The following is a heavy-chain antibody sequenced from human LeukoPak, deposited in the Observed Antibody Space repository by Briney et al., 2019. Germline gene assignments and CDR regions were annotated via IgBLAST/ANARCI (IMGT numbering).Heavy chain of an antibody. V-gene: IGHV3-66*01. CDR3: ARYCSGGSCYD. Sequence: PGGSLRLSCAASGFAVGSNYMCWVRQAPGRGLEWVSIIYSGGNTDYADSVKGRFTISRDSSKNTLFLQMNTLRAEDSAIYYCARYCSGGSCYDWGQGTLVTVSS. CDR2: IYSGGNT. D-gene: IGHD2-15*01. J-gene: IGHJ4*02. CDR1: GFAVGSNY.